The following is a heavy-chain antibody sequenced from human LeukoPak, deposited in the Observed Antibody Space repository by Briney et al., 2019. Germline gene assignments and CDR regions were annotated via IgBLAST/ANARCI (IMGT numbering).Heavy chain of an antibody. D-gene: IGHD3-22*01. J-gene: IGHJ4*02. V-gene: IGHV3-21*01. CDR1: GFTFSSYS. CDR2: ISSSSSYI. CDR3: ARGEGVYDSSGTDY. Sequence: KPGGSLRLSCAASGFTFSSYSMNWVRQAPGKGLEWVLSISSSSSYIYYADSVKGRFTISRDNGKNSLYLQMNSLRAEDTAVYYCARGEGVYDSSGTDYWGQGTLVTVSS.